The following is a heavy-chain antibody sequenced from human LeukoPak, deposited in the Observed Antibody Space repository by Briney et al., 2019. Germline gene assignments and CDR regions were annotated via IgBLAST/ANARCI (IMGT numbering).Heavy chain of an antibody. V-gene: IGHV3-66*01. J-gene: IGHJ4*02. CDR1: GFSVSDNH. CDR3: ARSYSSTWLFDS. D-gene: IGHD6-13*01. Sequence: HPGGSLRLSCAASGFSVSDNHMSWVRQAPGKGLERVSVVYSGGGTNYADSVKDRFTISRDNSKNTLDLQMSNLRAEDTAVYYCARSYSSTWLFDSWGQGTLVTVSS. CDR2: VYSGGGT.